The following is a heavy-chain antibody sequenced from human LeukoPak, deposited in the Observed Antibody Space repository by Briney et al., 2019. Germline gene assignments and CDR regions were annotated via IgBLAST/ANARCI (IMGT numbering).Heavy chain of an antibody. J-gene: IGHJ6*03. CDR2: INPNSGGT. CDR3: ARDLGYDSSGYYGYYYYMDV. CDR1: GYTFTGYY. D-gene: IGHD3-22*01. V-gene: IGHV1-2*02. Sequence: ASVKVSCKASGYTFTGYYMHWVRQAPGQGLEWMGWINPNSGGTNYAQKFQGRVTMTRDTSISTAYMELSSLRSEDTAVYYCARDLGYDSSGYYGYYYYMDVWGKGTTVTISS.